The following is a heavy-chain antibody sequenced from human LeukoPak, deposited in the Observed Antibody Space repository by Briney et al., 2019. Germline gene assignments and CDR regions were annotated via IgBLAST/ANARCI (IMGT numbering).Heavy chain of an antibody. Sequence: SVKVSCKASGGTFSSYAISWVRQAPGQGLEWMGGIIPIFGTANYAQKFQGRVTISAVVSMSTVHMELSSLRSEDTAKYYCARGWLADSTVVTPYNYWGQGTVVTVSS. D-gene: IGHD4-23*01. CDR2: IIPIFGTA. CDR1: GGTFSSYA. V-gene: IGHV1-69*13. J-gene: IGHJ4*02. CDR3: ARGWLADSTVVTPYNY.